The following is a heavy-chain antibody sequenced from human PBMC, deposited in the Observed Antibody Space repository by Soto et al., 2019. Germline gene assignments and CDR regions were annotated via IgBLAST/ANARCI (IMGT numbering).Heavy chain of an antibody. V-gene: IGHV3-30*18. J-gene: IGHJ4*02. CDR3: TKEGGLSGAYYISSSYYFDY. Sequence: QVQLVESGGGVVQPGRSLRLSCVASGFTFSSYGMHWDRQAPGKGLEWVAIISYDGSNTYYADSVKGRFTISRDKSKNTVYLHMTSRRAEDSSVYSCTKEGGLSGAYYISSSYYFDYWGQGALVTVSS. CDR2: ISYDGSNT. CDR1: GFTFSSYG. D-gene: IGHD1-26*01.